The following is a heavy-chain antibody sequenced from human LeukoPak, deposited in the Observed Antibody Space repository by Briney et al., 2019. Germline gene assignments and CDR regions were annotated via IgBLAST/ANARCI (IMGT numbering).Heavy chain of an antibody. Sequence: GGSLRLSCAASGFTFSSYGMHWVCQAPGKGLEWVAVISYDGSNKYYADSVKGRFTISRDNAKNSLYLQMNSLRAEDTAVYYCARDQRTVTTRLNAFDIWGQGTMVTVSS. CDR1: GFTFSSYG. CDR2: ISYDGSNK. V-gene: IGHV3-30*03. J-gene: IGHJ3*02. D-gene: IGHD4-17*01. CDR3: ARDQRTVTTRLNAFDI.